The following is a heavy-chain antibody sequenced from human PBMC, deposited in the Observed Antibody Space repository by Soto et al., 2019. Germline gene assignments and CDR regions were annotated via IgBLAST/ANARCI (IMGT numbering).Heavy chain of an antibody. Sequence: QVQLQQWGAGLLKPSETLSLTCAVYGGSFSGYYWSWIRQPPGKGLEWIGEINHSGSTNYNPSLKSRVTISVDTSKNQFSLKLSSVTAADTAVYYCARGGQVVAAPRLYYYYGMDVWGQGTTVTVSS. D-gene: IGHD2-15*01. CDR2: INHSGST. J-gene: IGHJ6*02. CDR1: GGSFSGYY. V-gene: IGHV4-34*01. CDR3: ARGGQVVAAPRLYYYYGMDV.